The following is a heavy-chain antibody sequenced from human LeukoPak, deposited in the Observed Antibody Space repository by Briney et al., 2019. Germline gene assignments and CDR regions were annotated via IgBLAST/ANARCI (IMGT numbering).Heavy chain of an antibody. J-gene: IGHJ4*02. CDR2: ISYTGTYI. Sequence: GGSLRLSCAASAFSLNAYNMNRVRQAPGKGLEWVSSISYTGTYIYYADSVKGRFTISRDNAQNSLYLQMNSLRAEDTAIYYCVRDRGTYRPIDYWGQGTLVTVSS. CDR3: VRDRGTYRPIDY. CDR1: AFSLNAYN. D-gene: IGHD1-26*01. V-gene: IGHV3-21*04.